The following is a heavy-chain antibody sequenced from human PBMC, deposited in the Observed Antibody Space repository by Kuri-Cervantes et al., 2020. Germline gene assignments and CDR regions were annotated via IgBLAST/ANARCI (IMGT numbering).Heavy chain of an antibody. CDR3: ARETYYYDSSGYYSRGTFDY. V-gene: IGHV4-38-2*02. Sequence: SQTLSLTCAVSGYSISSGYYWGWIRQPPGKGLEWMGSIYHSGSTYYNPPPKSRVTISVDTSKNQFSLKLRSVTAADTAVYYCARETYYYDSSGYYSRGTFDYWGQGALVTVSS. CDR2: IYHSGST. CDR1: GYSISSGYY. J-gene: IGHJ4*02. D-gene: IGHD3-22*01.